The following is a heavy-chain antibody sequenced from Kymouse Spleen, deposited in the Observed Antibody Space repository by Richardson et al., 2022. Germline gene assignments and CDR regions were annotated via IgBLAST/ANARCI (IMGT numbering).Heavy chain of an antibody. CDR3: AKGGYYGSGSY*AT. CDR2: ISWNSGSI. V-gene: IGHV3-9*01. J-gene: IGHJ4*02. CDR1: GFTFDDYA. Sequence: EVQLVESGGGLVQPGRSLRLSCAASGFTFDDYAMHWVRQAPGKGLEWVSGISWNSGSIGYADSVKGRFTISRDNAKNSLYLQMNSLRAEDTALYYCAKGGYYGSGSY*ATGAREPWSPSPQ. D-gene: IGHD3-10*01.